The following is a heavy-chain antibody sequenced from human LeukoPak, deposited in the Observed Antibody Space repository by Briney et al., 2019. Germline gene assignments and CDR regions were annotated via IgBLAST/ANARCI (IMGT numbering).Heavy chain of an antibody. D-gene: IGHD3-22*01. CDR2: IYYSGST. CDR1: GGSISSYY. J-gene: IGHJ4*02. V-gene: IGHV4-59*01. Sequence: SETLSLTCTVSGGSISSYYWSWIRQPPGKGLEWIGYIYYSGSTNYNPSLKSRVTISVDTSKDQFSLKLSSVTAADTAVYYCARDAGYHYDSSGYRFDYWGQGTLVTVSS. CDR3: ARDAGYHYDSSGYRFDY.